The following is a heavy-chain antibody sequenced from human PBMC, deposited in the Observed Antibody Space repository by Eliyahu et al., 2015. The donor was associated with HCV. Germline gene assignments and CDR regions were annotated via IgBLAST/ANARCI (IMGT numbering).Heavy chain of an antibody. J-gene: IGHJ4*02. CDR1: XFSLSTRGVG. Sequence: QITLQESGPTLVKPTQTLTLTCXFPXFSLSTRGVGVGWIRQPPGKALEWLALIYWDDDKRYSPSLKSRLTITKDTSKNQVVLTMTNMDPVDTATYYCAYSGGSGSYYKFGLGYWGQGTLVTVSS. CDR3: AYSGGSGSYYKFGLGY. D-gene: IGHD3-10*01. V-gene: IGHV2-5*02. CDR2: IYWDDDK.